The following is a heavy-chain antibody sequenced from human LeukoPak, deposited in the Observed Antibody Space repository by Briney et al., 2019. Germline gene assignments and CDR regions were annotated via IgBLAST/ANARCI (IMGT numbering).Heavy chain of an antibody. CDR1: GFTFSSYW. CDR3: ARVDYDFWSGYIPFDY. Sequence: GGSLRLSCAASGFTFSSYWMSWVRQAPGKGLEWVANIKQNGSEKYYVDSVKGRFTISRDNAKNSLYLQMNSLRAEDTAVYYCARVDYDFWSGYIPFDYWGQGTLVTVSS. J-gene: IGHJ4*02. D-gene: IGHD3-3*01. V-gene: IGHV3-7*01. CDR2: IKQNGSEK.